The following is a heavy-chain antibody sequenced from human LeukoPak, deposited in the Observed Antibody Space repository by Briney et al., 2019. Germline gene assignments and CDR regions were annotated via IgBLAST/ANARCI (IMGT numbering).Heavy chain of an antibody. CDR3: AKSRSGSANWALRIFDN. CDR1: GFIGYDGY. V-gene: IGHV3-23*01. Sequence: GGSLRLSCAVSGFIGYDGYMNWVRQAPGKGLEWVSAISGSGGSTYYADSVKGRFTISRDNSENTLYVEMNSLRAEDTAIYYCAKSRSGSANWALRIFDNWGQGTLVSVSS. CDR2: ISGSGGST. J-gene: IGHJ4*02. D-gene: IGHD3-10*01.